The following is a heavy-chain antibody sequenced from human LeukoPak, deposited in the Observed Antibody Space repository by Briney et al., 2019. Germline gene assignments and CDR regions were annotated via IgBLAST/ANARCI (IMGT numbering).Heavy chain of an antibody. CDR1: GGSFSGYY. CDR3: ASTAMTTVTTSWFDR. CDR2: INHSGST. Sequence: SETLSLTCAVYGGSFSGYYWSWIRQPPGKGLEWLGEINHSGSTNYNPSLKSRVTISVDTSKNQFSLKLSSVTAADTAVYYCASTAMTTVTTSWFDRWGQGTLVTVSS. V-gene: IGHV4-34*01. D-gene: IGHD4-17*01. J-gene: IGHJ5*02.